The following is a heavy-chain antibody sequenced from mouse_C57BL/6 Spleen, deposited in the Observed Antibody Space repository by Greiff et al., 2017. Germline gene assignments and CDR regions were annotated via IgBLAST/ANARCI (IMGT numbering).Heavy chain of an antibody. Sequence: VQLQQSGPELVKPGDSVKISCKASGYSFTGYFMNWVMQSHGKSLEWIGRINPYNGDTFYNQKFKGKATLTVDKSSSTAHMELRSLTSEDSAVDYCARRGNYDYAMDYWGQGTSVTVSS. CDR1: GYSFTGYF. D-gene: IGHD2-1*01. CDR2: INPYNGDT. CDR3: ARRGNYDYAMDY. J-gene: IGHJ4*01. V-gene: IGHV1-20*01.